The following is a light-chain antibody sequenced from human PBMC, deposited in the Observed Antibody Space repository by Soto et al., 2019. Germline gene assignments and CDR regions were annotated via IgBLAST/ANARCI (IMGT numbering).Light chain of an antibody. CDR2: GAS. CDR1: QSITTSY. J-gene: IGKJ3*01. V-gene: IGKV3-20*01. Sequence: EIVLTQSPGTLSLSPGERATLSCRASQSITTSYLTWYQQKPGQAPRLLIYGASSRAAGIPDRFSGSGSGTHFTLTISRLEPEDFAVYYCHQYGSSPFTFGPGTKVDIK. CDR3: HQYGSSPFT.